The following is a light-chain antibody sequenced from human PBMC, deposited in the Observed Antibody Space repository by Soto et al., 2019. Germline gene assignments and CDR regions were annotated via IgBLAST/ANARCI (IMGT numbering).Light chain of an antibody. CDR1: QSVTSNY. V-gene: IGKV3-20*01. Sequence: EIVLTQSPGTLSLSPGERATLSCRASQSVTSNYLAWHQQKTGQAPRLLIYEAYTRATGISDRFSGGGSGTDSTLTISRLGPEDFAVYYCKQYGSPPHTFGGGTQVEIK. CDR2: EAY. J-gene: IGKJ4*01. CDR3: KQYGSPPHT.